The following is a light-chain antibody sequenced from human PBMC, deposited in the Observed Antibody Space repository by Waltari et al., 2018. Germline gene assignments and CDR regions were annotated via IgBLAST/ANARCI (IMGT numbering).Light chain of an antibody. CDR2: GAS. CDR1: QSVSRSY. Sequence: IALTQSPGTLSLSPGERATLSCRASQSVSRSYLAWYQQKPGQAPRLLIYGASSRATGIPDRFSGSGSGTDFTLTIRRLEPEDFAVYYCQQYGSSLYTFGQGTKLEIK. CDR3: QQYGSSLYT. V-gene: IGKV3-20*01. J-gene: IGKJ2*01.